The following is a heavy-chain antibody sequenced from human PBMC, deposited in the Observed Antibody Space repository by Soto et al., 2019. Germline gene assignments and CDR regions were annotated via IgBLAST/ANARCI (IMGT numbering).Heavy chain of an antibody. J-gene: IGHJ4*02. D-gene: IGHD4-17*01. V-gene: IGHV4-31*03. CDR1: GGSISSGGYY. CDR3: ARLTTVVTGGLDY. CDR2: IYYSGST. Sequence: PSETLSLTCTVSGGSISSGGYYWSWIRQHPGKGLEWIGYIYYSGSTYYNPSLKSRVTISVDTSKNQFSLKLSSVTAADTAVYYCARLTTVVTGGLDYWGQGTRVTVSS.